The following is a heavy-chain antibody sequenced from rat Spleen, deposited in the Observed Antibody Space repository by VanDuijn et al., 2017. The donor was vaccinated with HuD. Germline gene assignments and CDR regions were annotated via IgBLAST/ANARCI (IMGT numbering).Heavy chain of an antibody. CDR3: TRGGNNPYVMDA. J-gene: IGHJ4*01. Sequence: EVQLVESGGGLVQPGGSMKLSCVASGFTFNNYWMTWIRQAPGKGLEWVASITNTGGSTYYPDSVKGRFTISRDNAKSTLYLQMNSLRSEDTATYYCTRGGNNPYVMDAWGQGASVTVSS. CDR2: ITNTGGST. D-gene: IGHD1-10*01. V-gene: IGHV5-31*01. CDR1: GFTFNNYW.